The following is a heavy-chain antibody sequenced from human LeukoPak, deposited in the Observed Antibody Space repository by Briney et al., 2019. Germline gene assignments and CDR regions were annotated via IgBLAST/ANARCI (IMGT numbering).Heavy chain of an antibody. Sequence: GASVKVSCKASGYTFTSYAMNWVRQAPGQGLEWMGWINTNTGNPTYAQGFTGRFVFSLDTSVSTAYLRISSLKAEDTAVYYCARDSLPTEYCSSTSCYLNWFDPWGQGTLVTVSS. CDR1: GYTFTSYA. V-gene: IGHV7-4-1*02. CDR2: INTNTGNP. CDR3: ARDSLPTEYCSSTSCYLNWFDP. J-gene: IGHJ5*02. D-gene: IGHD2-2*01.